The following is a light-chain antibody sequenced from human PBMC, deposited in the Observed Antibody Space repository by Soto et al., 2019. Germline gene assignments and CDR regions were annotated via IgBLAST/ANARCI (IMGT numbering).Light chain of an antibody. CDR3: QQRSTWPPFS. CDR1: QSIGSY. Sequence: DIVLTQSPATLSLSLGARATRSCRASQSIGSYLAWYQHKLGQPPRLLIYDASNRATGIPVRFSGSGSGTDFTLTISSLEPEDFAVYYCQQRSTWPPFSFGPGTKVDIK. V-gene: IGKV3-11*01. J-gene: IGKJ3*01. CDR2: DAS.